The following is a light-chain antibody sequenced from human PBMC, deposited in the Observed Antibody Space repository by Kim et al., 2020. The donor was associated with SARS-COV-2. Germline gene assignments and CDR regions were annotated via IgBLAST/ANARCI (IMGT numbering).Light chain of an antibody. CDR1: QSVSSS. V-gene: IGKV3-15*01. CDR3: LQYRNWPWT. CDR2: DAS. Sequence: EIVMMQSPPTVSLSPGERATLSCRASQSVSSSLAWFQQKPGQPPRLFIYDASTRATGIPARFSGSGSGTEFPLTISGLQSEDFAVYFCLQYRNWPWTFGQGTKVDIK. J-gene: IGKJ1*01.